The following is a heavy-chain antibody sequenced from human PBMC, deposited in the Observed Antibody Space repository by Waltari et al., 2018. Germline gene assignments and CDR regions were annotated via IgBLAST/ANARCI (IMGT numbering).Heavy chain of an antibody. V-gene: IGHV2-70*15. Sequence: QVTLRESGPALVKPTQTLTLTCTFSGFSLSTTGMCVSWFRQPPGKALEWVARIDWDDDKYYSTSLKTRLTISKDTSKNQVVLTMTNMDPVDTATYYCARIRVDSSGLYYFDYWGQGTLVTVSS. CDR1: GFSLSTTGMC. CDR2: IDWDDDK. CDR3: ARIRVDSSGLYYFDY. J-gene: IGHJ4*02. D-gene: IGHD3-22*01.